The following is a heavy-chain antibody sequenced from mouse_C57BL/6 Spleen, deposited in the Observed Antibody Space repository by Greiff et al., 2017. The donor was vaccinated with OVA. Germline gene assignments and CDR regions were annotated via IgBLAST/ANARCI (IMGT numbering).Heavy chain of an antibody. J-gene: IGHJ4*01. Sequence: EVKLVESGGGLVKPGGSLKLSCAASGFTFSDYGMHWVRQAPEKGLEWVAYISSGSSTIYYADTVKGRVTLSRDNAKNTLFLQMTSLRSEDTAMYYCARDPFAYYAMDYWGQGTSVTVSS. CDR1: GFTFSDYG. CDR2: ISSGSSTI. V-gene: IGHV5-17*01. CDR3: ARDPFAYYAMDY.